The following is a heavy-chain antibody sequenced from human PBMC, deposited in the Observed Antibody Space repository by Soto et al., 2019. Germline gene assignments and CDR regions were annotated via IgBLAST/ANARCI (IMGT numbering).Heavy chain of an antibody. D-gene: IGHD3-10*01. V-gene: IGHV4-39*01. CDR1: GDSISNSPYY. J-gene: IGHJ5*02. CDR2: FHYDGST. Sequence: QLQLQESGPGLVKPSETLSLTCTVSGDSISNSPYYWGWIRQPPGKGLEWLGSFHYDGSTYYNPSIKSRVTISVDTSQNQFSLKMKSVPAADTAVYYCARQTGGSWGQGTLVTVSS. CDR3: ARQTGGS.